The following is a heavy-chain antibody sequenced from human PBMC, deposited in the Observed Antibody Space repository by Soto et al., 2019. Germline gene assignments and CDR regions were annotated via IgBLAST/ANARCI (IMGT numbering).Heavy chain of an antibody. CDR3: ARVFSDSSSFFDP. CDR1: GGSISSGGYY. Sequence: QVQLQESGPGLVKPSQILSLTCTVSGGSISSGGYYWSWIRQHPGKGQEWIGYIYYSGSTYYNPSLKSRVTISVDTSKNQFSLKLSSVTAADTAVYYCARVFSDSSSFFDPWGQGTLVTVSS. CDR2: IYYSGST. V-gene: IGHV4-31*03. D-gene: IGHD6-13*01. J-gene: IGHJ5*02.